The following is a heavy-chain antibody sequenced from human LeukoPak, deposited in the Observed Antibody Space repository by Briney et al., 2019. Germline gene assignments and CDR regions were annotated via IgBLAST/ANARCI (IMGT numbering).Heavy chain of an antibody. Sequence: GGSLRLSCVASGFTFSSYAIHWVRQAPGKGLEWVAIISSDGSNKYYADSVKGRFTISRDNAQNTVYLQMNSLRAEDTAFYYCARDPSQTSIATSGHIDSWGRGTLVTVSS. CDR1: GFTFSSYA. D-gene: IGHD6-13*01. V-gene: IGHV3-30*04. CDR3: ARDPSQTSIATSGHIDS. J-gene: IGHJ4*02. CDR2: ISSDGSNK.